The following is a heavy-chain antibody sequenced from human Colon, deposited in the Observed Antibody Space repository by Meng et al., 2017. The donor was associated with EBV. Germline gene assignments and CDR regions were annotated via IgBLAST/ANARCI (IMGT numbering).Heavy chain of an antibody. V-gene: IGHV4-31*03. CDR3: ARVSSGWDYFDY. CDR2: IYYSGST. Sequence: QLQWPESGPGLVKPSPTLYLACTVSGGSVSSGGYYWTWIRQHPGKGLEWFVHIYYSGSTFYNPSLKRRVIISIDTSKNQFSLNLRSVTAADTAVYYCARVSSGWDYFDYWGQGTLVTVSS. D-gene: IGHD6-19*01. CDR1: GGSVSSGGYY. J-gene: IGHJ4*02.